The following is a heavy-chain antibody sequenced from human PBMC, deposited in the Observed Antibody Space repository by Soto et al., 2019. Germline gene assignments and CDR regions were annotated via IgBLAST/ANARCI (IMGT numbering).Heavy chain of an antibody. J-gene: IGHJ4*02. Sequence: ASVKVSCKVSGYTLTELSMHWVRHAPGKGLEWMGGFDAEDGETIYAQKFQGRVTMTEDTSTDTAYMELSSLRSEDTAVYYCAPVQSSGYLSFDYWGQGTLVTVSS. V-gene: IGHV1-24*01. D-gene: IGHD3-22*01. CDR3: APVQSSGYLSFDY. CDR1: GYTLTELS. CDR2: FDAEDGET.